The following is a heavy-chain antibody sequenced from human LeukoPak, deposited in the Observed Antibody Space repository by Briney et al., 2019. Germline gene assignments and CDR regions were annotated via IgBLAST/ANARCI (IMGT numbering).Heavy chain of an antibody. CDR2: ISTYNGNT. D-gene: IGHD4-17*01. Sequence: ASVKVSCKASGYTFTKYGITWVRQAPGQGLEWMGWISTYNGNTNYAQKLQGRVTMTTDTSTSTAYMELRSLISDDPAVYYCARGDDYGDYWGLYWGQGTLVTVSS. CDR3: ARGDDYGDYWGLY. CDR1: GYTFTKYG. V-gene: IGHV1-18*01. J-gene: IGHJ4*02.